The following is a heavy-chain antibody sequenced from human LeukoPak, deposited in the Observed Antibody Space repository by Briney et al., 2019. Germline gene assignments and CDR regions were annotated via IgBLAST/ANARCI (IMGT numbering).Heavy chain of an antibody. CDR1: GFTFSSYG. CDR2: IWYDGSNK. J-gene: IGHJ4*02. V-gene: IGHV3-33*01. CDR3: ARDSAYYYGSGSPINPAFDY. D-gene: IGHD3-10*01. Sequence: GGSLRLSCAASGFTFSSYGMHWVRQAPGKGLEWVAVIWYDGSNKYYADSVKGRFTISRDNSKNTLYLQMNSLRAEDTAVYYCARDSAYYYGSGSPINPAFDYWGQGTPVTVSS.